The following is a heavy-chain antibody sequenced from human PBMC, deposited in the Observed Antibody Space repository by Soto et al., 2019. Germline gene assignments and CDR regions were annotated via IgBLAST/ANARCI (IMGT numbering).Heavy chain of an antibody. J-gene: IGHJ4*02. D-gene: IGHD4-17*01. Sequence: GGSLRLSCAASGFTFSSYSMNWVRQAPGKGLEWVSYISSSSSTIYYADSVKGRFTISRDNAKNSLYLQMNSLRDEDTAVYYCARTGVLIGDSGDYFDYWGQGTLVTVSS. V-gene: IGHV3-48*02. CDR3: ARTGVLIGDSGDYFDY. CDR1: GFTFSSYS. CDR2: ISSSSSTI.